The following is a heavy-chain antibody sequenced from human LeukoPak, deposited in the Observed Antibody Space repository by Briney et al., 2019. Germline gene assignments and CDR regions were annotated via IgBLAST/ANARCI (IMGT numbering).Heavy chain of an antibody. CDR2: ISWNSGSI. V-gene: IGHV3-9*01. Sequence: PGGSLRLSCAASGFTFDDYAMHWVRQAPGKGLEWVSGISWNSGSIGYADSVKGRFTISRDNAKNSLYLQMNSLRAEDTALYYCAKDKLPLTRIVATILDYWGQGTLVTVSS. D-gene: IGHD5-12*01. CDR1: GFTFDDYA. CDR3: AKDKLPLTRIVATILDY. J-gene: IGHJ4*02.